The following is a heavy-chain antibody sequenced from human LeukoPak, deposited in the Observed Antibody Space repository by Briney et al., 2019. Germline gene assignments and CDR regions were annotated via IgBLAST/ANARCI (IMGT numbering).Heavy chain of an antibody. Sequence: QPGGSLRLSCAASGFTFSSYSMNWVRQAPGKGLEWLSYINGDSRTIYYADSVRGRFTISRDNAKNSLYLQMNSLRAEDTAVYYCASRSINWYRGGWFDPWGQGTLVTVSS. CDR3: ASRSINWYRGGWFDP. CDR2: INGDSRTI. V-gene: IGHV3-48*04. CDR1: GFTFSSYS. J-gene: IGHJ5*02. D-gene: IGHD6-13*01.